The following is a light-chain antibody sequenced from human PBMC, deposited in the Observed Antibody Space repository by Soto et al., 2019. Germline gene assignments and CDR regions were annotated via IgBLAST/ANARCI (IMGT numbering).Light chain of an antibody. Sequence: QSVLTQPRSVSGSPGQSVTISCTGTSSDVGRDDYVSWYQQHPGKAPKLIVYDVTERPSGVPDRFSGSKSGNTASLTISGLQAEDEADYSCCSFAGSYSYVFGAGTKVTV. V-gene: IGLV2-11*01. CDR1: SSDVGRDDY. CDR2: DVT. CDR3: CSFAGSYSYV. J-gene: IGLJ1*01.